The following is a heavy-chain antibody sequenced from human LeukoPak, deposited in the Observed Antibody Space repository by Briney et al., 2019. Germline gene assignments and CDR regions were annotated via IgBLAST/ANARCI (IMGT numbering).Heavy chain of an antibody. CDR1: GFTFSSYG. D-gene: IGHD6-13*01. V-gene: IGHV3-30*18. CDR3: AKGDIAAAGPIADY. J-gene: IGHJ4*02. Sequence: QPGRSLRLSCAASGFTFSSYGMHWVRQAPGKGLEWVAVISYDGSNKYYADSVKGRFTISRDNSKNTLYLQMNSLRAEDTAVYYCAKGDIAAAGPIADYWGQGTLVTVSS. CDR2: ISYDGSNK.